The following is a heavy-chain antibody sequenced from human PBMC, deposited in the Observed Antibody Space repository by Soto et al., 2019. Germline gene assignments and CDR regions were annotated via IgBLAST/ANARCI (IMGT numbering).Heavy chain of an antibody. D-gene: IGHD3-16*01. Sequence: EMQLLESGGGLVPPGGSLRLSCVASGFPCSSYAMSWLRQTPGKGLEWVSGIGGSGGRTSYADSGTGRFTISRDNSNNTLTLQLDILRVADTAVYFCARGGYYSLFDIWCQGTVVSVSA. CDR3: ARGGYYSLFDI. CDR1: GFPCSSYA. J-gene: IGHJ3*02. CDR2: IGGSGGRT. V-gene: IGHV3-23*01.